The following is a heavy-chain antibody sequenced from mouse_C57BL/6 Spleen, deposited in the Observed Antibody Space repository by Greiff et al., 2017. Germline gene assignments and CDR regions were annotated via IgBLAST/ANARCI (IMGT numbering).Heavy chain of an antibody. CDR3: ARGLRRDYAMDY. Sequence: QVQLQQPGAELVKPGASVKMSCKASGYTFTSYWITWVKQRPGQGLEWIGDIYPGSGSTNYNEKFKSKATLTVDTSSSIAYMQLSSLTSEDSAVYYCARGLRRDYAMDYWGQGTSVTVSS. CDR2: IYPGSGST. D-gene: IGHD2-4*01. CDR1: GYTFTSYW. V-gene: IGHV1-55*01. J-gene: IGHJ4*01.